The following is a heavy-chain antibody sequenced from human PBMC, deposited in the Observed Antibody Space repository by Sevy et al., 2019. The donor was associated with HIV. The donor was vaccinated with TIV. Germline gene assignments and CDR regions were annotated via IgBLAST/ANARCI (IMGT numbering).Heavy chain of an antibody. CDR1: GFTLNSYW. Sequence: GGSLRLSCVASGFTLNSYWMSWVRQAPGKGLEWVANIKQDGSVKYYADSVKGRFTISRDNSKNTLYLQMNRLRAEDTAVYYCAKDPTIFGVPGTFDYWGQGTLVTVSS. J-gene: IGHJ4*02. V-gene: IGHV3-7*01. CDR2: IKQDGSVK. D-gene: IGHD3-3*01. CDR3: AKDPTIFGVPGTFDY.